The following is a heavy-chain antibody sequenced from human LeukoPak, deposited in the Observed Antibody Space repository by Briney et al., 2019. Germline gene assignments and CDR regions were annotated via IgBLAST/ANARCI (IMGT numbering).Heavy chain of an antibody. CDR2: ISSSGSTI. D-gene: IGHD6-13*01. V-gene: IGHV3-11*01. CDR1: GFTFSDYY. J-gene: IGHJ6*02. CDR3: AREDIAAAGIDYYYYGMDV. Sequence: GGSLRLSCAASGFTFSDYYMSWIRQAPGKGLEWVSYISSSGSTIYYADSVEGRFTISRDNAKNSLYLQMNSLRAEDTAVYYCAREDIAAAGIDYYYYGMDVWGQGTTVTVSS.